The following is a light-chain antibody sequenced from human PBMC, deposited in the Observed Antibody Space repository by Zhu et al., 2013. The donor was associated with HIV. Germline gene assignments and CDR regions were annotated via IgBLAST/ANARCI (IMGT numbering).Light chain of an antibody. CDR1: QSISSGY. V-gene: IGKV3-20*01. Sequence: EIVLTQSPGTLSLSPGERATLSCRASQSISSGYLAWYQQTPGQSPRLLIYAASSRATGIPDRFSGSGSGTDFTLTISRLEPEDFAVYYCQQYGSSPRTFGQGTKVEIK. J-gene: IGKJ1*01. CDR2: AAS. CDR3: QQYGSSPRT.